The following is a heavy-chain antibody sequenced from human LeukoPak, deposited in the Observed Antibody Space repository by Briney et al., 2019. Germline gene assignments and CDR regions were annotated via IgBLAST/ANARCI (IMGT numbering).Heavy chain of an antibody. V-gene: IGHV4-34*01. CDR1: GGSFSGYY. J-gene: IGHJ4*02. CDR3: ARDRYNSDSSGYYMWSFDY. CDR2: INHSGST. D-gene: IGHD3-22*01. Sequence: SETLSLTCAVYGGSFSGYYWSWIRQPPGKGMEWIGEINHSGSTNYNPSLKSRVTISVDTSKNQFSLKLSSVTAADTAVYYCARDRYNSDSSGYYMWSFDYWGQGTLVTVSS.